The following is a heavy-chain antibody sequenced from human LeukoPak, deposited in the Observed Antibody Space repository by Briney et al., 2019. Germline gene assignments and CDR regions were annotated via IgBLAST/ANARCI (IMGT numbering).Heavy chain of an antibody. J-gene: IGHJ6*03. V-gene: IGHV4-30-2*01. D-gene: IGHD6-13*01. CDR2: IYHSGTT. Sequence: SQTRSLTCSVSGGSISSGAYHCSWIRQPPGKGLEWIGYIYHSGTTYYNPSLKSRVIISVDRSKNQFSLKLSSVTAADTAVYYCARESSSWYELRSYYYMDVWGKGTTVTVSS. CDR3: ARESSSWYELRSYYYMDV. CDR1: GGSISSGAYH.